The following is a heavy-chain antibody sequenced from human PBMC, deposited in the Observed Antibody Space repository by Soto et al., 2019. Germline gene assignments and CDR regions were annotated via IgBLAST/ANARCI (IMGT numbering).Heavy chain of an antibody. CDR2: INHSGST. CDR1: GGSFSGYY. CDR3: ARGRYSSSRNWFVP. D-gene: IGHD6-13*01. V-gene: IGHV4-34*01. J-gene: IGHJ5*02. Sequence: PSETLSLTCAVYGGSFSGYYWSWIRQPPGKGLEWIGEINHSGSTNYNPSLKSRVTISVDTSKNQFSLKLSSVTAADTAVYYCARGRYSSSRNWFVPWGQGTLVTVSS.